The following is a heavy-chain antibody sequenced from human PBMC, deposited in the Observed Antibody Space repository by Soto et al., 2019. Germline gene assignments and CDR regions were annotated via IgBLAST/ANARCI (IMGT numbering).Heavy chain of an antibody. CDR3: AKDPGIVVVVAATPGNYFDY. CDR2: ISYDGSNK. CDR1: GFTFSSYG. V-gene: IGHV3-30*18. Sequence: GGSLRLSCAASGFTFSSYGMHWVRQAPGKGLEWVAVISYDGSNKYYADSVKGRFTISRDNSKNTLYLQMNSLRAEDTAVYYCAKDPGIVVVVAATPGNYFDYWGQGTLVTVSS. D-gene: IGHD2-15*01. J-gene: IGHJ4*02.